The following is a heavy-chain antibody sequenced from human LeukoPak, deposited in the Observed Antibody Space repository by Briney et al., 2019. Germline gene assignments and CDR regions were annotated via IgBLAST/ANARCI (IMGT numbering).Heavy chain of an antibody. Sequence: SSETLSLTCAVYGGSFSGYYWSWIRQPPGKGLEWIGEINHSGSTNYNLSLKSRVTISVDTSKNQFSLKLSSVTAADTAVYYCARDLGGGLLGYWGQGTLVTVSS. J-gene: IGHJ4*02. CDR1: GGSFSGYY. D-gene: IGHD2-15*01. CDR3: ARDLGGGLLGY. CDR2: INHSGST. V-gene: IGHV4-34*01.